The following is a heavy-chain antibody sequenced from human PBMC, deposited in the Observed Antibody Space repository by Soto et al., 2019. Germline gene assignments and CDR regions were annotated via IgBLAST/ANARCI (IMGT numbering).Heavy chain of an antibody. CDR2: SYYSGST. V-gene: IGHV4-59*01. Sequence: QVQLQESGPGLVKPSETLSLTCTVSGGSISSYYWSWIRQPPVNGLEWIGYSYYSGSTNYNPSLKSRVTISVDTSKNQFSLKMSSVTTADTAVYYCARDRTSDYYYGMDVWGQGTTVTVSS. CDR3: ARDRTSDYYYGMDV. CDR1: GGSISSYY. J-gene: IGHJ6*02. D-gene: IGHD2-2*01.